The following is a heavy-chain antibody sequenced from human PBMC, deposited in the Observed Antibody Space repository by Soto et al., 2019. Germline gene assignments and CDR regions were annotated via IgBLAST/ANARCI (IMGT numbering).Heavy chain of an antibody. J-gene: IGHJ6*02. CDR3: AXRVDSSGWYYYYYGMDV. V-gene: IGHV4-39*01. CDR2: IYYSGNT. CDR1: GGSISSSDYY. D-gene: IGHD6-19*01. Sequence: SETLSLTCTVSGGSISSSDYYWGWIRQPPGMGLEWIGSIYYSGNTYYNPSLKSRVTISVDTSKNQFSLKLSSVTAADTAVYYCAXRVDSSGWYYYYYGMDVWGQGTTVTVSS.